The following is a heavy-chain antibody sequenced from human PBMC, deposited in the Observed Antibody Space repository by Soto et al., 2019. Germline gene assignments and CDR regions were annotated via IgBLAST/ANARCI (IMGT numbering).Heavy chain of an antibody. V-gene: IGHV3-23*01. CDR2: ISGSGGST. D-gene: IGHD6-6*01. Sequence: GGSLRLSCAASGFTFSSYAMSWVRQAPGKGLEWVSAISGSGGSTYYADSVKGRFTISRDNSKNTLYLQMNSLRAEDTAVYYCAKVLLAALGYYYYGMDVWGQGTTVTVSS. J-gene: IGHJ6*02. CDR3: AKVLLAALGYYYYGMDV. CDR1: GFTFSSYA.